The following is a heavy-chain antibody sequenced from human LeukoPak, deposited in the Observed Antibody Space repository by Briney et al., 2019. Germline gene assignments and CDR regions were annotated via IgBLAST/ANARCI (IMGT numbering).Heavy chain of an antibody. D-gene: IGHD5-12*01. J-gene: IGHJ4*02. Sequence: GGSLRLSCAVSGFTFDDYAMHWVRQVPGKGLEWVSGINWNSDSIGYADSVKGRFTTSRDNAKNSLYLQMNSLRAGDTAFYYCAINGGGDSGYGNFDYWGQGTLVTVSS. V-gene: IGHV3-9*01. CDR2: INWNSDSI. CDR1: GFTFDDYA. CDR3: AINGGGDSGYGNFDY.